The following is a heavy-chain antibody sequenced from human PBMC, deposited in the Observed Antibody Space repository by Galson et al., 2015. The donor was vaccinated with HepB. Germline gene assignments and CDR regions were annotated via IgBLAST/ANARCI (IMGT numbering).Heavy chain of an antibody. J-gene: IGHJ4*02. CDR2: ISYDGSNK. V-gene: IGHV3-30-3*01. CDR3: ARAGWELPFDY. CDR1: GFTFSSYA. Sequence: SLRLSCAASGFTFSSYAMHWVRQAPGKGLEWVAVISYDGSNKYYADSVKGRFTISRDNSKNTLYLQMNSLRAEDTAVYYCARAGWELPFDYWGQGTLVTVSS. D-gene: IGHD1-26*01.